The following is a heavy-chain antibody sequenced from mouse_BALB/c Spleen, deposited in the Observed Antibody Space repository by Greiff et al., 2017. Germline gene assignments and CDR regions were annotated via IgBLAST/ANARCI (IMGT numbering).Heavy chain of an antibody. CDR1: GYTFTSYT. J-gene: IGHJ2*01. CDR2: INPSTGYT. D-gene: IGHD1-1*01. V-gene: IGHV1-4*01. CDR3: TRGLRYPDY. Sequence: QVQLQQSGAELARPGASVKMSCKASGYTFTSYTMHWVKQRPGQGLEWIGYINPSTGYTEYNQKFKDKATLTVDKSSSTAYMQLSSLTSEDSAVYYCTRGLRYPDYWGQGTTLTVSS.